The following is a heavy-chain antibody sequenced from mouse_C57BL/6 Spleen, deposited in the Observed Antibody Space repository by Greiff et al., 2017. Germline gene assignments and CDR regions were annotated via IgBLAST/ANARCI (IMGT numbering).Heavy chain of an antibody. CDR2: IDPSDSET. CDR3: ARRRGSHWYFDV. CDR1: GYTFTSYR. Sequence: QVQLQQPGAELVRPGSSVKLSCKASGYTFTSYRMHWVKQRPIQGLEWIGNIDPSDSETHYNQKFKDKDTLTVDQASSTAYMQLSILTSEDSAVYYCARRRGSHWYFDVWGTVTTVTVSS. J-gene: IGHJ1*03. D-gene: IGHD1-1*01. V-gene: IGHV1-52*01.